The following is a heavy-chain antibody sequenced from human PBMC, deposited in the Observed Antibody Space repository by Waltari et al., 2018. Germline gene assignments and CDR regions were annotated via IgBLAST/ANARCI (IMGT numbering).Heavy chain of an antibody. J-gene: IGHJ4*02. V-gene: IGHV3-74*01. D-gene: IGHD5-12*01. CDR3: VRGGDGYGNFEY. CDR2: INSDGIT. Sequence: EVQLVESGGGLVQPGGSLRLSCVASGFTFSIYWMPWVRQDPEKGLMWIARINSDGITSFADSVKGRFTISRDNAKNTLYLQLSSLRIEDTAVYYCVRGGDGYGNFEYWGQGILVTVSS. CDR1: GFTFSIYW.